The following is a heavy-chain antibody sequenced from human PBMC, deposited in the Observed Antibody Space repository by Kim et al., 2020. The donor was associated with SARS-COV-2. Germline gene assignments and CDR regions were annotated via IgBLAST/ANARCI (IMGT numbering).Heavy chain of an antibody. J-gene: IGHJ3*02. Sequence: GGSLRLSCAASGFTFSSYSMNWVRQAPGKGLEWVSYISSSSSTIYYADSVKGRFTISRDNAKNSLYLQMNSLRDEDTAVYYCARGTLPPTIYGSGSYYDDAFDIWGQGTMVTVSS. CDR2: ISSSSSTI. CDR1: GFTFSSYS. D-gene: IGHD3-10*01. V-gene: IGHV3-48*02. CDR3: ARGTLPPTIYGSGSYYDDAFDI.